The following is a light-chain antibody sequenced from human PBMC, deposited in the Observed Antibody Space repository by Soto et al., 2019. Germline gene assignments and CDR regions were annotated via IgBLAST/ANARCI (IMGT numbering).Light chain of an antibody. J-gene: IGKJ4*01. Sequence: EIVMTQSPATLSVSPGERATLSCRASQGIGNSLAWYQQKPGQAPRLLIYGVSTRATGIPARFSGSGSGTEFTLTISSLQSEDFAVYYCQQYNNWPSLTFGGGTKVDIK. V-gene: IGKV3-15*01. CDR2: GVS. CDR3: QQYNNWPSLT. CDR1: QGIGNS.